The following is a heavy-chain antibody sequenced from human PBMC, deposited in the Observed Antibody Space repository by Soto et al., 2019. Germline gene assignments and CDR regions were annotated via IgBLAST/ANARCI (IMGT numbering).Heavy chain of an antibody. CDR1: GYTFTSYA. J-gene: IGHJ3*02. CDR2: INAGNGNT. V-gene: IGHV1-3*01. CDR3: ARDQVSSGWYIGSLDAFDI. D-gene: IGHD6-19*01. Sequence: ASVKVSCKASGYTFTSYAMHWVRQAPGQGLEWMGWINAGNGNTKYSQKFQGRVTITRDTSASTAYMELSSLRSEDTAVYYCARDQVSSGWYIGSLDAFDIWGQGTMVTVSS.